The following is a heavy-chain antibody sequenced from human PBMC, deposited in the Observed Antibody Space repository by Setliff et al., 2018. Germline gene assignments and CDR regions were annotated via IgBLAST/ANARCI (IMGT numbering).Heavy chain of an antibody. CDR1: GFTFDDYG. D-gene: IGHD6-13*01. CDR3: ARGGVAATAPNGL. CDR2: INWSGAGT. J-gene: IGHJ1*01. V-gene: IGHV3-20*04. Sequence: GGSLRLSCAASGFTFDDYGMAWVRQAPGKGLEWVSGINWSGAGTGYADSVKGRFTISRDNTNNSLYLQMNNLRVEDTTLYYCARGGVAATAPNGLWGQGTLVTVSS.